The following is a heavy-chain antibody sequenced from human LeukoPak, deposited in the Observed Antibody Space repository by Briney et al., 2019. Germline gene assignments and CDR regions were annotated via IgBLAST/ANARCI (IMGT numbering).Heavy chain of an antibody. D-gene: IGHD3-22*01. CDR3: ARGLTVGYDSSGYYPIYYYYYMDV. CDR2: IYYSGST. J-gene: IGHJ6*03. V-gene: IGHV4-30-4*08. CDR1: GGSISSGDYY. Sequence: SRTLSLTCTVSGGSISSGDYYRSWIRQPPGKGLEWIGYIYYSGSTYYNPSLKSRVTISVDASKNQFSLKLSSVTAADTVVYYCARGLTVGYDSSGYYPIYYYYYMDVWGKGTTVTVSS.